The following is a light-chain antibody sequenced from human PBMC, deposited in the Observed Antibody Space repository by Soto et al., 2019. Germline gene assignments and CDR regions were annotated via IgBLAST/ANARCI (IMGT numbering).Light chain of an antibody. J-gene: IGLJ1*01. CDR3: SSYTSSSTYV. CDR2: DVS. V-gene: IGLV2-14*01. CDR1: SSDVGGYNY. Sequence: QSALTQPASVSGSPGQSIAISCTGTSSDVGGYNYVSWYQQHPGKAPKLMVYDVSNRPSGVSNRVSGSKSDNTASLTISGLQAEDEADYYCSSYTSSSTYVFGTGTKVTVL.